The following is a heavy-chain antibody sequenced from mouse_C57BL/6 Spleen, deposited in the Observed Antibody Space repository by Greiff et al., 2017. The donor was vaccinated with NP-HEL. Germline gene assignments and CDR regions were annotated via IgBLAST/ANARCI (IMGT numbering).Heavy chain of an antibody. D-gene: IGHD1-1*01. J-gene: IGHJ4*01. CDR1: GFTFTDYY. V-gene: IGHV7-3*01. Sequence: EVKLVESGGGLVQPGGSLSLSCAASGFTFTDYYMSWVRQPPGKALEWVGFIRNKANGYTTEYSASVKGRFTISRDNSQSILYLQMNALRAEDSATYSCASYYYGSHYYAMDYWGQGTSVTVSS. CDR2: IRNKANGYTT. CDR3: ASYYYGSHYYAMDY.